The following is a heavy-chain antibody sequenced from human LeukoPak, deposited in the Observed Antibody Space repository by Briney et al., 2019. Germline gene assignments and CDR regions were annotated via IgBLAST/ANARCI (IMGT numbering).Heavy chain of an antibody. J-gene: IGHJ1*01. CDR2: ISSSGSTI. CDR3: ASPEDGRWRYFQH. D-gene: IGHD1-26*01. V-gene: IGHV3-48*03. CDR1: GFTFRTYG. Sequence: PGGSLRLSCAASGFTFRTYGMNWVRQAPGKGLEWVSYISSSGSTIYYADSVKGRFTISRDNAKNSMYLQMNSLRAEDTAVYYCASPEDGRWRYFQHWGQGTLVTVSS.